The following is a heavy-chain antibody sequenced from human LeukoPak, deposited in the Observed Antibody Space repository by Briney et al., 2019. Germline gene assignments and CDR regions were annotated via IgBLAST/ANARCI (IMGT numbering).Heavy chain of an antibody. J-gene: IGHJ4*02. CDR2: INPSSGGA. CDR1: GYTFTDYY. Sequence: ASVKVSCKASGYTFTDYYMHWVRQAPGQGLEWMGRINPSSGGANYAQNFQGRVTMTRDTSISTAYMELSRLRSDDTAVYYCARDRVGCSSSMSCLFDYWGQGTLVTVSS. CDR3: ARDRVGCSSSMSCLFDY. D-gene: IGHD2-2*01. V-gene: IGHV1-2*06.